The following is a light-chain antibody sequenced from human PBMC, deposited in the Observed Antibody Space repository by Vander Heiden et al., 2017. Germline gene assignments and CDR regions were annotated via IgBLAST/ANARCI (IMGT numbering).Light chain of an antibody. CDR2: DDS. CDR1: QSIRSF. V-gene: IGKV1-39*01. J-gene: IGKJ1*01. CDR3: QQSYNTPRT. Sequence: TQMTQIPSSLSASVGDRVTITCRASQSIRSFLNWYQQKPGKAPKLLIYDDSSLQSGVPSRFSGSGSGTDFTLTISSLQPEDFAIYYCQQSYNTPRTFGQGTRVEI.